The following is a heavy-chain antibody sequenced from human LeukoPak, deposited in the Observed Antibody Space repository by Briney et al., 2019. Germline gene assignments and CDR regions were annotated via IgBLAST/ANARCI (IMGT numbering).Heavy chain of an antibody. CDR1: GYTFTSYG. CDR2: IIPIFGTA. J-gene: IGHJ5*02. CDR3: ARNPYYYDSSGYYSEIIRWFDP. Sequence: SAKVSCKASGYTFTSYGISWVRQAPGQGLEWMGGIIPIFGTANYAQKFQGRVTITADESTSTAYMELSSLRSEDTAVYYCARNPYYYDSSGYYSEIIRWFDPWGQGTLVTVSS. V-gene: IGHV1-69*13. D-gene: IGHD3-22*01.